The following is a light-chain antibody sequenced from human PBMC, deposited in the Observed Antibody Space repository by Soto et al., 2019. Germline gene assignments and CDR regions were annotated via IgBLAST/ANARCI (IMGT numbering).Light chain of an antibody. CDR1: SSDVGGYNY. CDR3: SSYAGSNNYV. J-gene: IGLJ1*01. CDR2: EVN. Sequence: QSALTQPPSASGSPGQSVAISCTGTSSDVGGYNYVSWYQQQPGKAPKLIIYEVNKRPSGVPDRFSGSKSGNTASLTVSGLQAEDEADYYCSSYAGSNNYVFGTGTKLTVL. V-gene: IGLV2-8*01.